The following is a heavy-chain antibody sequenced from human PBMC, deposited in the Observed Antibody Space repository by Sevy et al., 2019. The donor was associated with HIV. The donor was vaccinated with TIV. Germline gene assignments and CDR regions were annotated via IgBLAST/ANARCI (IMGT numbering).Heavy chain of an antibody. D-gene: IGHD1-1*01. CDR2: ISSSGSTI. CDR3: ARRAGTEIPLDY. CDR1: GFTFSSYE. V-gene: IGHV3-48*03. J-gene: IGHJ4*02. Sequence: GGSLRLSCAASGFTFSSYEMNWVRQAPGKGLEWVSYISSSGSTIYYADSVKGRFTISRDNAKNSLYLQMNSLRAEDTAVYYCARRAGTEIPLDYWGQGTLVTVSS.